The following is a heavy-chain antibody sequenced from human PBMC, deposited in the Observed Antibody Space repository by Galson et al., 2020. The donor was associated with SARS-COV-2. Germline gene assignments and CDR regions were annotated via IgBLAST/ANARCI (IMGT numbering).Heavy chain of an antibody. Sequence: GASVKVSCKVSGYTLTELSMHWVRQAPGKGLEWMGGFDPEDGETIYAQKFQGRVTMTEDTSTDTAYMELSSLRSEDTAVYYCATAPTIVGATKGWFDPWGQGTLVTVSS. CDR2: FDPEDGET. D-gene: IGHD1-26*01. CDR3: ATAPTIVGATKGWFDP. V-gene: IGHV1-24*01. CDR1: GYTLTELS. J-gene: IGHJ5*02.